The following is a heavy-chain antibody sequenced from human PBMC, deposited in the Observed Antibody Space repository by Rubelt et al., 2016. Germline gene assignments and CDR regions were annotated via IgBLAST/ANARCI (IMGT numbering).Heavy chain of an antibody. D-gene: IGHD3-10*01. CDR3: ARSPGGYYMDV. CDR1: GGSISSSSYY. J-gene: IGHJ6*03. Sequence: QLQLQESGPGLVKPSETLSLTCTVSGGSISSSSYYWGWIRQPPGKGLEWIGSIYYSGSTNYNPSLQSRVTISVDTSKNQFSLKLSVVTAADTAVYYCARSPGGYYMDVWGKGTTVTVSS. V-gene: IGHV4-39*07. CDR2: IYYSGST.